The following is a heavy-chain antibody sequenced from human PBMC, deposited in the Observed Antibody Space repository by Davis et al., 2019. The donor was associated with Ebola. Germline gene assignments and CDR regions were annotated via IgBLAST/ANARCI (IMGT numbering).Heavy chain of an antibody. D-gene: IGHD3-22*01. Sequence: SETLSLTCTVSGGSIDSHYWSWIRQPPGKGLEWLGSIYYGGTTKYNPSLTSRVTFPGHTSMNHLSLELRSVTAADTAVYYCARHRRTGYYYIFDYWGQGTLVTVSS. CDR3: ARHRRTGYYYIFDY. CDR1: GGSIDSHY. V-gene: IGHV4-59*08. J-gene: IGHJ4*02. CDR2: IYYGGTT.